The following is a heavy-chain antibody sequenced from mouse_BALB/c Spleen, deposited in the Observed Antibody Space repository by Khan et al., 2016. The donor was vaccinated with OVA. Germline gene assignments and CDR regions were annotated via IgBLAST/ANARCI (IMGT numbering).Heavy chain of an antibody. CDR3: ARSAI. J-gene: IGHJ2*01. CDR1: RLTISSYG. Sequence: EVQLVESGGGIVQPGASLKRSCAASRLTISSYGMSSVRQTPDKRLELFATIYSNGGSTDYPDSVTRRFTISGDNAKNALYMEMDSLRSEDKAMNYGARSAIWGHGTTVTVS. V-gene: IGHV5-6-3*01. D-gene: IGHD2-12*01. CDR2: IYSNGGST.